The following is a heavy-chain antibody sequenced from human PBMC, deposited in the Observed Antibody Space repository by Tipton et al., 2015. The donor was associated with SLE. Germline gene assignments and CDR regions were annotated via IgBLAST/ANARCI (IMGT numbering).Heavy chain of an antibody. D-gene: IGHD3-3*01. V-gene: IGHV1-2*02. Sequence: QLVQSGAEVKKPGASVRVSCRASGYTFTGYYLHWLRQAPGQGLEWLGWINPDNGVTNFDQKFQGRITMGRDLSTTTAYMNLRSLTSDDTAVYFCARGFHYDYWSSHYNEKGPRTYYFDSWGQGSLVTVSS. CDR1: GYTFTGYY. CDR2: INPDNGVT. CDR3: ARGFHYDYWSSHYNEKGPRTYYFDS. J-gene: IGHJ4*02.